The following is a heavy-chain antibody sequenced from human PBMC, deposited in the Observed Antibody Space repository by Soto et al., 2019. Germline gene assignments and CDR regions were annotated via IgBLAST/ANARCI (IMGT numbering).Heavy chain of an antibody. CDR3: AKAQERSVKYFAVVITPLDT. D-gene: IGHD3-22*01. Sequence: QEQLVESGGGVVQPGTSLTLSCTASGFDFSNYGMHWVRLAPGKGLEWVAVISHDGTYRHFPDSVKGRFTVSRDNAKNTVSLQMNSLTAEDTGVYYCAKAQERSVKYFAVVITPLDTWGQGTMVIVSA. CDR1: GFDFSNYG. V-gene: IGHV3-30*18. CDR2: ISHDGTYR. J-gene: IGHJ3*02.